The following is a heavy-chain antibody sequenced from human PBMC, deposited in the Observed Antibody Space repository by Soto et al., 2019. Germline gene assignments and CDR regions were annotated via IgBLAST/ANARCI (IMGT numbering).Heavy chain of an antibody. CDR2: IVVGSGNT. D-gene: IGHD3-22*01. Sequence: ASVKVSCKASGFTFTSSAVQWVRQARGQRLEWIGWIVVGSGNTNYAQKFQERVTITRDMSTSTAYMELSSLRSEDTAVYYCAADVMYYYDSSGYPDYFDYWGQGTLVTVSS. CDR3: AADVMYYYDSSGYPDYFDY. CDR1: GFTFTSSA. J-gene: IGHJ4*02. V-gene: IGHV1-58*01.